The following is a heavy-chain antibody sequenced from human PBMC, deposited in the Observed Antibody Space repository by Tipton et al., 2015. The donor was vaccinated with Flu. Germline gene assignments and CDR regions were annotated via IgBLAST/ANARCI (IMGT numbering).Heavy chain of an antibody. CDR2: FYYTESA. Sequence: TLSLTCSVSGASISSYYWSWIRQPPGKGLEWIGYFYYTESAYYNPSLKSRVTISVDTSKNQFSLRLSSVTAADTAVYYCAGDGYNRHYGIAVWGQGTTVTVSS. J-gene: IGHJ6*02. V-gene: IGHV4-59*12. CDR1: GASISSYY. D-gene: IGHD5-24*01. CDR3: AGDGYNRHYGIAV.